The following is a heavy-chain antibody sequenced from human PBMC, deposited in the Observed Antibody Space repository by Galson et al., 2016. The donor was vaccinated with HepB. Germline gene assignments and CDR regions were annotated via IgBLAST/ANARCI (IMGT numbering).Heavy chain of an antibody. V-gene: IGHV4-31*03. D-gene: IGHD4-11*01. CDR1: GGSISSDDYF. J-gene: IGHJ4*02. CDR2: IYYSGNT. Sequence: TLSLTCTVSGGSISSDDYFWTWIRQHPGKGLEWIGYIYYSGNTYYNPSLKSRVMISMDTSKNQFSLNLTSVTAADTAVYYCARERTPLTTVDYWGQGTLVTVSS. CDR3: ARERTPLTTVDY.